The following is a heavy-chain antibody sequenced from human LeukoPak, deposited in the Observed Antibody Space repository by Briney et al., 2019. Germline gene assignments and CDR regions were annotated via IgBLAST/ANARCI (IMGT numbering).Heavy chain of an antibody. Sequence: ASVKVSCKASGYTFTSYGISWVRQAPGQGLEWMGLINPSGGSTRYAQKFQGRVTMTRDMSTSTVYTELSSLRSEDTAVYYCARALPHRRLMDTTMEQHWFDPWGQGTLVTVSS. V-gene: IGHV1-46*01. J-gene: IGHJ5*02. CDR2: INPSGGST. CDR1: GYTFTSYG. D-gene: IGHD5-18*01. CDR3: ARALPHRRLMDTTMEQHWFDP.